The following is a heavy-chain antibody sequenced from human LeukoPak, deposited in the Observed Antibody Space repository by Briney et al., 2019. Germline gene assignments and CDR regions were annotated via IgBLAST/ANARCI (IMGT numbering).Heavy chain of an antibody. D-gene: IGHD2-21*01. CDR3: AREAPRTYCGGDCYLDYYMDV. Sequence: SETLSLTCTVSGGSVSCGSYYWSWIRQPPGKGLEWIGYIYYSGSTNYNPSLKSRVTISVDTSKNQFSLKLSSVTAADTAVYYCAREAPRTYCGGDCYLDYYMDVWGKGTTVTVSS. CDR2: IYYSGST. V-gene: IGHV4-61*01. CDR1: GGSVSCGSYY. J-gene: IGHJ6*03.